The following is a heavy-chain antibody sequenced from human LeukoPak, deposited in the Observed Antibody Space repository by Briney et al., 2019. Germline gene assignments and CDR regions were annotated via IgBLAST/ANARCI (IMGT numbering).Heavy chain of an antibody. Sequence: ASVKVSCKASGYTFTSYGISWVRQAPGQGLEWMGWISAYNGNTNYAQKLQGRVTMTTDTSTSTAYMELRSLRSDDTAVYYCARVRWGSGWYTAGPFGDYWGQGTLVTVSS. CDR2: ISAYNGNT. V-gene: IGHV1-18*01. D-gene: IGHD6-19*01. CDR1: GYTFTSYG. CDR3: ARVRWGSGWYTAGPFGDY. J-gene: IGHJ4*02.